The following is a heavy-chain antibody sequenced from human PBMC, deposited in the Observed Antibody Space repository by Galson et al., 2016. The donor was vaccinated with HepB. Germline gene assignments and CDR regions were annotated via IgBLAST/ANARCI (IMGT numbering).Heavy chain of an antibody. V-gene: IGHV3-30*04. CDR2: ISYDGGNK. J-gene: IGHJ4*02. D-gene: IGHD5-12*01. Sequence: SLRLSCAASGFSFSSYAMHWVRQAPGKGLEGVAIISYDGGNKFYADSVKDRFTISRDNSKNTLYLQMNRLRVEDTALYYCARSDSGYDSFDCWGQGTLVTVSS. CDR1: GFSFSSYA. CDR3: ARSDSGYDSFDC.